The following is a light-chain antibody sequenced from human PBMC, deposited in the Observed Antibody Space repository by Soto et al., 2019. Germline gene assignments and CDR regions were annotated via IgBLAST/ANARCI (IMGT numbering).Light chain of an antibody. CDR2: LGS. Sequence: DIVMTQSPPSLSVTPGEPASISCRSSQSLLHSDGYTYVDWYVQRPGQSPQLLIYLGSNRASGVPDRLSGSGSGTDFTLKISKVESEDVGIYYCMQVLHTPFSVGPGTKVDSK. V-gene: IGKV2-28*01. CDR3: MQVLHTPFS. CDR1: QSLLHSDGYTY. J-gene: IGKJ3*01.